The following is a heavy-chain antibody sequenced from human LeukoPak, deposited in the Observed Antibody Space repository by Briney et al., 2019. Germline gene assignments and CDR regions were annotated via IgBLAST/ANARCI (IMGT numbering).Heavy chain of an antibody. CDR3: TTDPIYGDYGWLGLCPQHYGMDV. CDR2: IKSKTDGGTT. J-gene: IGHJ6*02. Sequence: PSETLSLTCAVSGGSISSSNWWSWVRQPPGKGLEWVGRIKSKTDGGTTDYAAPVKGRFTISRDDSKNTLYLQMNSLKTEDTAVYYCTTDPIYGDYGWLGLCPQHYGMDVWGQGTTVTVSS. CDR1: GGSISSSNW. D-gene: IGHD4-17*01. V-gene: IGHV3-15*01.